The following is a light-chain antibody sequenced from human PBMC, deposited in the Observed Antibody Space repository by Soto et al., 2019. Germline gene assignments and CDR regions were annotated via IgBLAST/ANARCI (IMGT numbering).Light chain of an antibody. CDR2: DTS. CDR1: QSVSSY. J-gene: IGKJ2*01. V-gene: IGKV3-11*01. CDR3: QQRSNWQYT. Sequence: EIVLTQSPATLSLSPGERATLSCRASQSVSSYLAWYQQKPGQAPRLLIYDTSNRATGIPARFSGSGSGTDFNLTISGLEPEDFAVYYCQQRSNWQYTFGLGTRLEIK.